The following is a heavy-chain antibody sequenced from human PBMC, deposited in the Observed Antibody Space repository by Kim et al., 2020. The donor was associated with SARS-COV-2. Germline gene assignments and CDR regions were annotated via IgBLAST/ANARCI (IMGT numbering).Heavy chain of an antibody. D-gene: IGHD5-12*01. J-gene: IGHJ4*02. Sequence: ASVKVSCKASGYTFTSYGISWVRQAPGQGLEWMGWISAYNGNTNYAQKLQGRVTMTTDTSTSTAYMELRSLRSDDTAVYYCARDLGIDVDIVATRSSPFDYWGQGTLVTVSS. V-gene: IGHV1-18*01. CDR1: GYTFTSYG. CDR2: ISAYNGNT. CDR3: ARDLGIDVDIVATRSSPFDY.